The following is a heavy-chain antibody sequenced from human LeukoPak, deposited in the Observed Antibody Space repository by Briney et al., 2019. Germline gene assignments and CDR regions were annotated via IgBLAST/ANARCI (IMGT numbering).Heavy chain of an antibody. V-gene: IGHV4-59*08. Sequence: SETLSLTCTVSGGSISSYYWSWIRQPPGKGLEWLGYIYYSGSTNYNPSLKSRVTISVDTSKNQFSLKLSSVTAADTAVYYCARGARGSYSYWGQGTLVTVSS. CDR1: GGSISSYY. J-gene: IGHJ4*02. CDR2: IYYSGST. D-gene: IGHD1-26*01. CDR3: ARGARGSYSY.